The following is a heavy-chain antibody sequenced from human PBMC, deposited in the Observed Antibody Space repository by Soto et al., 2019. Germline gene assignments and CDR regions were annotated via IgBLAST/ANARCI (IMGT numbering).Heavy chain of an antibody. V-gene: IGHV3-30*18. Sequence: GGSLRLSCAASGFTFSSYGMHWVRQAPGKGLEWVAVISYDGSNKYYADSVKGRFTISRDNSKNTLYLQMNSLRAEDTAVYYCAKDHGSYYYYMDVWGKGTTVTVSS. CDR2: ISYDGSNK. J-gene: IGHJ6*03. CDR1: GFTFSSYG. CDR3: AKDHGSYYYYMDV.